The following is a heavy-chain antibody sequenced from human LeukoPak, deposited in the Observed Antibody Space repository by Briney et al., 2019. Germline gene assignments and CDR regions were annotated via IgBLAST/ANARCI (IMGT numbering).Heavy chain of an antibody. V-gene: IGHV3-9*01. Sequence: GRSLRLSCAASGFTFDDYARHWVRQAPGKGLEWVSGISWNSGSIGYADSVKGRFTISGDNAKNSLYLQMNSLRAEDTALYYCAKDKGEESGLGYFDYWGQGTLATVSS. CDR2: ISWNSGSI. D-gene: IGHD1-26*01. CDR3: AKDKGEESGLGYFDY. J-gene: IGHJ4*02. CDR1: GFTFDDYA.